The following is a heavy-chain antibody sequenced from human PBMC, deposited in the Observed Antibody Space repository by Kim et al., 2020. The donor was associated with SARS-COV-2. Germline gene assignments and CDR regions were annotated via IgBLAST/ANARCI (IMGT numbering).Heavy chain of an antibody. D-gene: IGHD2-15*01. J-gene: IGHJ4*02. CDR3: ARGHCSDGSCYSLAGIDY. CDR2: IYSGGST. V-gene: IGHV3-53*01. CDR1: GFTVSSNY. Sequence: GGSLRLSCAASGFTVSSNYMSWVRQAPGKGLEWVSVIYSGGSTYYADSVKGRFTISRDNSKNTLYLQMNSLRAEDTAVYYCARGHCSDGSCYSLAGIDYWGQGTLVTVSS.